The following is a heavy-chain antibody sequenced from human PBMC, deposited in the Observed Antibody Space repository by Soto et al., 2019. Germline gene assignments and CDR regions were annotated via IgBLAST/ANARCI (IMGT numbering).Heavy chain of an antibody. CDR2: IIPISGTA. J-gene: IGHJ6*02. Sequence: QVQLVQSGAEVKKPGSSVKVSCKASGGTFSSYAISWVRQAPGQGLEWRGGIIPISGTANYAQKFQGRVTITADESASTAYMEMSSLRAEDTAVYYWARSHGSSASLEIYYYYCYGMDVWGQGTTVAVSS. D-gene: IGHD2-2*01. CDR1: GGTFSSYA. CDR3: ARSHGSSASLEIYYYYCYGMDV. V-gene: IGHV1-69*01.